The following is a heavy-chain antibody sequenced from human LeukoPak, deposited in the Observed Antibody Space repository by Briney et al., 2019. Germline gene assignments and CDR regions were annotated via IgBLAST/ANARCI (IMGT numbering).Heavy chain of an antibody. Sequence: SETLSLTCTVSGGSISSYYWSWIRQPPGKGPEWIGYIYYSGSTNYNPSLKSRVTISVDTSKNQFSLKLSSVTAADTAVYYCARNVFDFWSGYYYYYYGMDVWGQGTTVTVSS. D-gene: IGHD3-3*01. CDR2: IYYSGST. J-gene: IGHJ6*02. CDR3: ARNVFDFWSGYYYYYYGMDV. CDR1: GGSISSYY. V-gene: IGHV4-59*08.